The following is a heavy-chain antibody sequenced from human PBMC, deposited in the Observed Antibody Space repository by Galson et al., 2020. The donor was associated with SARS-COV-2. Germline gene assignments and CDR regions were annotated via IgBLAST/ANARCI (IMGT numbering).Heavy chain of an antibody. J-gene: IGHJ6*02. CDR1: GFSLSTSGMC. CDR3: ARIFYDILPGYYYGMDV. Sequence: SGPTLVKPTQTLTLTCTFSGFSLSTSGMCVSWIRQPPGKALEWLALIDWDDDKYYSTSLKTRLTISNDTSKNQVVLTMTNMDPVDTATYYCARIFYDILPGYYYGMDVWGQGTTVTVSS. D-gene: IGHD3-9*01. CDR2: IDWDDDK. V-gene: IGHV2-70*01.